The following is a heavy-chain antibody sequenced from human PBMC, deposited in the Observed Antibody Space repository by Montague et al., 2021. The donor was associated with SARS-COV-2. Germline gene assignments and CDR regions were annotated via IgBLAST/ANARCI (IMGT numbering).Heavy chain of an antibody. V-gene: IGHV4-61*02. CDR1: GGSIRSGSYY. Sequence: TLSLTCTVSGGSIRSGSYYWSWIRQPAGKGLEWIGRIYSSGSTHYXPSLKSRVTMSVDTSKNQFSLKLSSVTAADTAVYYCARDYGDYSYYYGLDVWGQGTTVTVS. CDR2: IYSSGST. J-gene: IGHJ6*02. D-gene: IGHD4-17*01. CDR3: ARDYGDYSYYYGLDV.